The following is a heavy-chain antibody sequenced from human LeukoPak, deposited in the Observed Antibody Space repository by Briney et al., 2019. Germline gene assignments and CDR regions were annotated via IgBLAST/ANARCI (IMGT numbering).Heavy chain of an antibody. J-gene: IGHJ5*02. CDR2: IKQDGSVQ. CDR3: MRLQIAVAGPNWFDP. Sequence: GGTLRLSCAASKFTFSSYWMSWVRQAPGKGLEWVANIKQDGSVQFYMDSLKGRFSVSRDNAKNSLYLQMNGLRVEDTAVYYCMRLQIAVAGPNWFDPWGQGTLVTVSS. CDR1: KFTFSSYW. V-gene: IGHV3-7*01. D-gene: IGHD6-19*01.